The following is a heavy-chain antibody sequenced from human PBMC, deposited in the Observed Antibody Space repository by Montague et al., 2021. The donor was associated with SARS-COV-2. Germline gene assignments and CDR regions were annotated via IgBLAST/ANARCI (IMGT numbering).Heavy chain of an antibody. CDR1: GGSFSTYS. CDR3: ARLGDGAVPSPILGVGPYYSYYYMDV. Sequence: SETLSLTCAVHGGSFSTYSWNWIRQPPGKGLEWIGEIHHGGSTNYNPSLKSRVTISADTSKNQFSLKLTSVAAADTAVYYCARLGDGAVPSPILGVGPYYSYYYMDVWGQGTTVTVSS. CDR2: IHHGGST. D-gene: IGHD3-10*01. J-gene: IGHJ6*03. V-gene: IGHV4-34*01.